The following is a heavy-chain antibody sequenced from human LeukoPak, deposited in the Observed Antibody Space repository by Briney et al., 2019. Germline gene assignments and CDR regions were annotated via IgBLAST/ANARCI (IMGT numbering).Heavy chain of an antibody. V-gene: IGHV4-59*08. CDR2: IYYSGST. D-gene: IGHD3-22*01. CDR3: ARQYYYDSSGYLDY. CDR1: GGSISSYY. Sequence: PSETLSLTCTVSGGSISSYYWSWIRQPPGKGLEWIGYIYYSGSTNYNPSLKSRVTISVDTSKNQFSLKPSSVTAADTAVYYCARQYYYDSSGYLDYWGQGTLVTVSS. J-gene: IGHJ4*02.